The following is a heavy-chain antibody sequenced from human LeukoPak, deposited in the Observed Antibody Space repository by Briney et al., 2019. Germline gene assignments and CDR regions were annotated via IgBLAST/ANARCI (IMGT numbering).Heavy chain of an antibody. CDR2: ISGSGDST. CDR1: GFIFRHYA. V-gene: IGHV3-23*01. J-gene: IGHJ3*02. Sequence: GGSLRLSCSASGFIFRHYAVNWVRQSPGKGLEWVSGISGSGDSTYYADSVKGRFTVSRDNSKNTLYLQMNSLTAADTAVYYCARDRSSGWYFAFDIWGQGTMVTVSS. D-gene: IGHD6-19*01. CDR3: ARDRSSGWYFAFDI.